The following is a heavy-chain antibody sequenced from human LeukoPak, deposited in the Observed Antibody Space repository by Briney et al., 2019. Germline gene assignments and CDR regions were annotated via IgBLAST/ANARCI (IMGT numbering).Heavy chain of an antibody. J-gene: IGHJ6*02. V-gene: IGHV3-30*04. CDR2: ISYDGSNK. CDR3: AGPGGIVVVPAATPFYYYGMDV. D-gene: IGHD2-2*01. Sequence: PGGSLRLYCAASGFTFSSYAMHWVRQAPGKGLEWVAVISYDGSNKYYADSVKGRFTISRDNSKNTLYLQMNSLRAEDTAVYYCAGPGGIVVVPAATPFYYYGMDVWGQGTTVTVSS. CDR1: GFTFSSYA.